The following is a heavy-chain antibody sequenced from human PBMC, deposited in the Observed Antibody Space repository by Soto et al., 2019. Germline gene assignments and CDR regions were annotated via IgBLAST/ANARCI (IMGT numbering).Heavy chain of an antibody. D-gene: IGHD6-19*01. CDR2: ISSDGNNK. V-gene: IGHV3-30-3*01. Sequence: QVQLVESGGGVVQPGRSLRLSCAASGFTFSSYAMHWVRQAPGKGLEWVAVISSDGNNKYNAGSVKGRFTISRDNSKNTLYLQMNGLRAEDTAVYYCARMGWAVAGSYYFDYWGQGTLVTVSS. J-gene: IGHJ4*02. CDR1: GFTFSSYA. CDR3: ARMGWAVAGSYYFDY.